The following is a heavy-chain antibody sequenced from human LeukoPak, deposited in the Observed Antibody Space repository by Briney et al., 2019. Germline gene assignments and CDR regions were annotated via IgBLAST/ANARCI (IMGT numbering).Heavy chain of an antibody. D-gene: IGHD6-19*01. CDR1: GFTFSKYW. CDR3: ATKQWLAPPPDS. CDR2: INTDGTVT. Sequence: AGSLRLSCAASGFTFSKYWMLWVRQAPGKGLESVSRINTDGTVTNYADSVKGRFTVSRDNADNTMFLQMNSVRGEDTAVYYCATKQWLAPPPDSWGQGTPVTDSS. J-gene: IGHJ4*02. V-gene: IGHV3-74*01.